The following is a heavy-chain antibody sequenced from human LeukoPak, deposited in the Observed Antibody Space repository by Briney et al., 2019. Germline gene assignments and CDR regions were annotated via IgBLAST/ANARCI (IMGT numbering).Heavy chain of an antibody. CDR2: ISGSGAST. V-gene: IGHV3-23*01. J-gene: IGHJ4*02. CDR1: GSTFSSYA. Sequence: GRSLTLSCAASGSTFSSYAISCVRQPPGKGMEWVLAISGSGASTYYADSVKGRFTISRDNSKNTLYLQMNSLRAEDTAVYYCAKDRTRDYDILAGPFDYWGQGTLVTVSS. D-gene: IGHD3-9*01. CDR3: AKDRTRDYDILAGPFDY.